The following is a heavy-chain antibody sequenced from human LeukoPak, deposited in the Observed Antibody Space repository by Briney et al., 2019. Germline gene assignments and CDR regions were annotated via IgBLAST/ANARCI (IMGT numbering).Heavy chain of an antibody. CDR1: GGSISSYY. CDR3: ARGTDSSGYYFGY. CDR2: IYYSGST. Sequence: SETLSLTCTVSGGSISSYYWSWIRQPPGKGLEWIGYIYYSGSTNYNPSLKSRVTISVGTSKNQFSLKLSSVTAADTAVYYCARGTDSSGYYFGYWGQGTLVTVSS. V-gene: IGHV4-59*01. J-gene: IGHJ4*02. D-gene: IGHD3-22*01.